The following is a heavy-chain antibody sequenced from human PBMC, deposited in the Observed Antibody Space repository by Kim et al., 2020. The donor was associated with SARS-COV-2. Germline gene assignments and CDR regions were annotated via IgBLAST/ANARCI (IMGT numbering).Heavy chain of an antibody. Sequence: GGSLRLSCAASGFTFSNYWIHWVRQPPGKGLVWVSRINGDGSSTTYADSVKGRCTISRDNAKNTVYLQMNSLRAEDTAVYFCARGFTRYQVPPGWLDPWGQGTLVTVSS. CDR1: GFTFSNYW. D-gene: IGHD2-2*01. V-gene: IGHV3-74*01. CDR3: ARGFTRYQVPPGWLDP. J-gene: IGHJ5*02. CDR2: INGDGSST.